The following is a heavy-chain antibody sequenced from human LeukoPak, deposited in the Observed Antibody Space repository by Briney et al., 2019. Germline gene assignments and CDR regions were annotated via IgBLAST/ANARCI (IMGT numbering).Heavy chain of an antibody. D-gene: IGHD2-2*01. CDR3: ARVGSDIVVVPAADY. CDR2: IYHSGST. CDR1: GGSISSGGYY. J-gene: IGHJ4*02. Sequence: SETLSLTCTVSGGSISSGGYYWSWIRQPPGKGLEWIGYIYHSGSTYYNPSLKSRVTISVDRSKNQFSLKLSSVTAADTTVYYCARVGSDIVVVPAADYWGQGTLVTVSS. V-gene: IGHV4-30-2*01.